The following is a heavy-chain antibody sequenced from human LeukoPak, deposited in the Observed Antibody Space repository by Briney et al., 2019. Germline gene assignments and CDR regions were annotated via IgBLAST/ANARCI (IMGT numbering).Heavy chain of an antibody. Sequence: GASVKVSCKASGGTFSSYAISWVRQAPGQGLEWMGGIIPIFGTANYAQKFQGRVTMTRDTSISTAYMELSRLRSDDTAVYYCARVSSSSWNAFDIWGQGTMVTVSS. J-gene: IGHJ3*02. CDR1: GGTFSSYA. D-gene: IGHD6-13*01. V-gene: IGHV1-69*05. CDR3: ARVSSSSWNAFDI. CDR2: IIPIFGTA.